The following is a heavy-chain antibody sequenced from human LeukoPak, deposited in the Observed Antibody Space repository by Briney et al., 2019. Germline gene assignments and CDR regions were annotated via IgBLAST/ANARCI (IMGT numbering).Heavy chain of an antibody. V-gene: IGHV1-8*01. CDR3: ARARARAAAKNWFDP. CDR2: MNPNSGNT. D-gene: IGHD6-13*01. J-gene: IGHJ5*02. CDR1: XYTFTXXD. Sequence: VSCXAXXYTFTXXDINWVRQATGQGLEWRGWMNPNSGNTGYAQKFQGRVTMTRNTSISTAYMELSSLRSEDTAVYYCARARARAAAKNWFDPWGQGTLVTVSS.